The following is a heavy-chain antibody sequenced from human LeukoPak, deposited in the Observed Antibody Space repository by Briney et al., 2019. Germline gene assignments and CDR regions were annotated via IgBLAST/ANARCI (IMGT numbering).Heavy chain of an antibody. CDR2: VSAYNGNT. Sequence: ASVKVSCKASGYTFTSYGITWVRQAPGQGLEWMGWVSAYNGNTKYAQNLQGRVTMTTDTSTSTAYMELRSLRSDDTAVYYCAKSSYRSSTSCFEYFPQWGQGTLVTVSS. V-gene: IGHV1-18*01. CDR1: GYTFTSYG. D-gene: IGHD2-2*01. J-gene: IGHJ1*01. CDR3: AKSSYRSSTSCFEYFPQ.